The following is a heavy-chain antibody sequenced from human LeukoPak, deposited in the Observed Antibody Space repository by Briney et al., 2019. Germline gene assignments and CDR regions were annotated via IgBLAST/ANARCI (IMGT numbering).Heavy chain of an antibody. Sequence: PGGSLRLSCAASGFTFSSYWMSWVRQAPGKGLEWVANIKQDGSEKYYVDSVKGRFTISRDNAKNSLYLQMNSLRAEDTAVYYRARARDYGDFDYWGQGTLVTVSS. J-gene: IGHJ4*02. CDR1: GFTFSSYW. V-gene: IGHV3-7*01. D-gene: IGHD4-17*01. CDR3: ARARDYGDFDY. CDR2: IKQDGSEK.